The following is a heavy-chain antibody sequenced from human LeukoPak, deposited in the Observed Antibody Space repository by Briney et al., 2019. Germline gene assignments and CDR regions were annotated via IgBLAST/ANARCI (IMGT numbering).Heavy chain of an antibody. Sequence: GGSLRLSCAASGFTFSSYEMNWVRQAPGKGLEWVSYISSGGNTIYYADSVKGRFTISRDNAKNSLYLQMNSLRAEDTAVYYCAREGTAMMSFDYWGQGTLVTVSS. J-gene: IGHJ4*02. CDR1: GFTFSSYE. D-gene: IGHD5-18*01. V-gene: IGHV3-48*03. CDR3: AREGTAMMSFDY. CDR2: ISSGGNTI.